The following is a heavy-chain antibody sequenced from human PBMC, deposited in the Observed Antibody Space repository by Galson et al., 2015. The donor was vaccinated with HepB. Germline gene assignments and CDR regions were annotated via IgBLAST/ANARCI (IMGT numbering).Heavy chain of an antibody. CDR1: GYTFTTYA. Sequence: SVKVSCKASGYTFTTYAMNWVRQAPGQGLEWMGWINTNTGNPTYAQAFTGRFVFSLDTSVSTAYLQISSLKPEDTAVYYCARYLSPQSTVTTWAFAYWGQGTRVTVSS. CDR3: ARYLSPQSTVTTWAFAY. D-gene: IGHD4-11*01. J-gene: IGHJ4*02. V-gene: IGHV7-4-1*02. CDR2: INTNTGNP.